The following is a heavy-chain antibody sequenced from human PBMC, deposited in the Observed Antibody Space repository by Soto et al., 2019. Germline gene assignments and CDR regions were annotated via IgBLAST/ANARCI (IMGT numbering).Heavy chain of an antibody. V-gene: IGHV3-15*07. CDR1: GLTSRNAW. CDR2: IRSKPDGGTT. Sequence: EVHLAESGGGLVKPGGSLRLSCTTSGLTSRNAWMNWVRQSTGRGLEWVGRIRSKPDGGTTDYAAPVNSRFLISRDDSKDIRSLQIVSLKTEDTAVDYCTTVSARFAYWGPGTVVTVSS. CDR3: TTVSARFAY. J-gene: IGHJ4*02.